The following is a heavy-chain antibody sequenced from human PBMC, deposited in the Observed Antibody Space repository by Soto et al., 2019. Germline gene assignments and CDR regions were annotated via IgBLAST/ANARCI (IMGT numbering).Heavy chain of an antibody. CDR3: ARVGSISMVGGVIITGGGFDY. J-gene: IGHJ4*02. CDR2: ISYDGSNK. CDR1: GFTFSSYA. V-gene: IGHV3-30-3*01. D-gene: IGHD3-10*01. Sequence: QVQLVECGGGVVQPGRSLRLSCAASGFTFSSYAMHWVRQAPGKGLEWVAVISYDGSNKYYADSVKGRFTISRDNSKNTLYLQMNSLRAEDTAVYYCARVGSISMVGGVIITGGGFDYWGQGPLVTVSS.